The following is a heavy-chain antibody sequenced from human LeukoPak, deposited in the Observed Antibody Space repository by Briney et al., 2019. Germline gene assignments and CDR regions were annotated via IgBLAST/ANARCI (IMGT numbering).Heavy chain of an antibody. CDR3: AKPAGVQLYNFDY. CDR2: IKLDGSEK. J-gene: IGHJ4*02. D-gene: IGHD1-1*01. V-gene: IGHV3-7*01. CDR1: GFTFSSYW. Sequence: PGGSLRLSCAASGFTFSSYWLSWVRQAPGKGLEWVANIKLDGSEKYYVDSVKGRFTIPRDNTKNSLYLQMNSLRAEDTAVYYCAKPAGVQLYNFDYWGQGTLVTVSS.